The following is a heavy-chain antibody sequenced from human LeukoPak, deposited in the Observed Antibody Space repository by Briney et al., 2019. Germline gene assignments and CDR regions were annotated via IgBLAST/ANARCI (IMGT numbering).Heavy chain of an antibody. CDR3: ARDGPTYYYDSSGYYALGNFDY. V-gene: IGHV1-18*01. J-gene: IGHJ4*02. CDR2: ISAYNGNT. Sequence: ASVKVSCKASGYTFTSYGISWVRQAPGQGLEWMGWISAYNGNTNYAQKLQGRVTMTTDTSTSTAYMELRSLRSDDTAVYYCARDGPTYYYDSSGYYALGNFDYWGQGTLVTVSS. D-gene: IGHD3-22*01. CDR1: GYTFTSYG.